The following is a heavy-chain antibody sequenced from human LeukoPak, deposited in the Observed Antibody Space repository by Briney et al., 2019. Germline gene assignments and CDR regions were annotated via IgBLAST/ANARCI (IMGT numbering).Heavy chain of an antibody. CDR2: MNPNSGNT. J-gene: IGHJ6*02. Sequence: ASVKVSCKASGYTFTSYDINWVRQATGQGLEWMGWMNPNSGNTGYAQKFQGRVTMTRNTSISTAYMELSSLRSEDTAVYYCASIDMVRGFGYGMDVWGQGTTVTVSS. CDR1: GYTFTSYD. D-gene: IGHD3-10*01. CDR3: ASIDMVRGFGYGMDV. V-gene: IGHV1-8*01.